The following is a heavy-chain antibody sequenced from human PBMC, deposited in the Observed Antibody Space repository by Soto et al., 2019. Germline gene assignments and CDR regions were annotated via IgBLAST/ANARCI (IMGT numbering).Heavy chain of an antibody. CDR3: ARSATVPSLFFDY. CDR1: GGSISSGDYY. D-gene: IGHD4-17*01. Sequence: SETLSLTCTVSGGSISSGDYYWSWIRQPPGKGLEWIGYIYYSGSTYYNPSLKSRVTISVDTSKSQFSLKLSSVTAADTAVYYCARSATVPSLFFDYWGQGTLVTVSS. J-gene: IGHJ4*02. CDR2: IYYSGST. V-gene: IGHV4-30-4*01.